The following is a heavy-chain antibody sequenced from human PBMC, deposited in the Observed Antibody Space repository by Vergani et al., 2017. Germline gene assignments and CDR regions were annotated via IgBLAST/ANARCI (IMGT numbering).Heavy chain of an antibody. J-gene: IGHJ4*02. CDR3: AVTPLLRYFDWLLR. Sequence: QVQLQQWGAGLLKPSETLSLTCAVYGGSFSGYYWSWIRQPPGKGLEWIGEINHSGSTNYNPSLKSRVTISVDTSKNQFSLKLSSVTAADTAFYYCAVTPLLRYFDWLLRWGQGTLVTVSS. D-gene: IGHD3-9*01. CDR1: GGSFSGYY. CDR2: INHSGST. V-gene: IGHV4-34*01.